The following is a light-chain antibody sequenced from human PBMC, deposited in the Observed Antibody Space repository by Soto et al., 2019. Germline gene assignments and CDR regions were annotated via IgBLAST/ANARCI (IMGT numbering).Light chain of an antibody. J-gene: IGLJ2*01. Sequence: QAVVTQPPSVSGAPGERVTISCTGRTSSVGAGYQVHWYQQLPGTAPKLLVYDDTKRPSGVPDRFSGSKSGSSVSLAIAGLRVEDEAHYYCQSYDSSLRTVVFGGGTKLTVL. CDR2: DDT. CDR3: QSYDSSLRTVV. V-gene: IGLV1-40*01. CDR1: TSSVGAGYQ.